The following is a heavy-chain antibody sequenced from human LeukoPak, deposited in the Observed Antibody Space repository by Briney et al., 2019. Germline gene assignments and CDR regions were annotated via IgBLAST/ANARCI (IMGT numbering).Heavy chain of an antibody. D-gene: IGHD5-24*01. CDR3: SSPSRDGCQSGFDY. CDR1: GFTFSGSA. CDR2: IRGRANAYAT. Sequence: PGGSLRLSCAASGFTFSGSAIHWVRQASGKGLEWVGRIRGRANAYATVYVPSVKGRFTISRDDSINTAYLQMHSLAVEDTAVYYCSSPSRDGCQSGFDYWGQGTLVTVSS. V-gene: IGHV3-73*01. J-gene: IGHJ4*02.